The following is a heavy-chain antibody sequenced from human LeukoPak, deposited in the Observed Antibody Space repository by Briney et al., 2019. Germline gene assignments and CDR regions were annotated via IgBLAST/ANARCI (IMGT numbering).Heavy chain of an antibody. Sequence: GGSLRLSCAASGFTFSSYGMHWVRQAPGKGLEYVSAISSNGGSTYYANSVKGRFTISRDNSKNTLYLQMGSLRAEDMAVYYCAREGPGSGCYYDTYYFDYWGQGTLVTVSS. V-gene: IGHV3-64*01. D-gene: IGHD3-22*01. CDR2: ISSNGGST. J-gene: IGHJ4*02. CDR3: AREGPGSGCYYDTYYFDY. CDR1: GFTFSSYG.